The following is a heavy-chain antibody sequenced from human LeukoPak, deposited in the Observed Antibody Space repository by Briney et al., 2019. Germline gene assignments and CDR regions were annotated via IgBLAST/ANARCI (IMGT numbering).Heavy chain of an antibody. CDR3: ARSPAYCGGDCPTGGAFDI. Sequence: SETLSLTCTVSGDSISSDTHFWGWIRQPPGKGLEWIGTIYYTGTTYYNPSLKSRVTISVDTSKNQFSLKLSSVTAADTALFYCARSPAYCGGDCPTGGAFDIWGQGTTVTVSS. J-gene: IGHJ3*02. V-gene: IGHV4-39*01. D-gene: IGHD2-21*02. CDR1: GDSISSDTHF. CDR2: IYYTGTT.